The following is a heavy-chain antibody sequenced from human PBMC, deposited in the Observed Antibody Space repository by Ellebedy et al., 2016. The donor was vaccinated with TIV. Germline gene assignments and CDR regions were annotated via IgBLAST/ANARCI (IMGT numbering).Heavy chain of an antibody. CDR2: INPNSGGT. D-gene: IGHD2-2*01. CDR1: GYTFTGYY. J-gene: IGHJ5*02. Sequence: ASVKVSCKASGYTFTGYYMHWARQAPGQGLEWMGWINPNSGGTNYVQKFQGRVTMTRDTSISTAYMELSRLRSDDTAVYYCARDSTSYNWFDPWGQGTLVTVSS. V-gene: IGHV1-2*02. CDR3: ARDSTSYNWFDP.